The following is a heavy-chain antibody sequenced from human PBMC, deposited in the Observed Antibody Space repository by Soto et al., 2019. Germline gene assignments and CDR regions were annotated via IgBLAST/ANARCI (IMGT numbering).Heavy chain of an antibody. Sequence: SETLSLTCTVSGGSISSGGYYWSWIRQHPGKGLEWIGYIYYSGSTYYNPSLKSRVTISVDTSKNQFSLKLSSVTAADTAVYYCASYYYDSSGRYYFDFWGQGIPVTVSS. CDR3: ASYYYDSSGRYYFDF. CDR1: GGSISSGGYY. V-gene: IGHV4-31*03. D-gene: IGHD3-22*01. J-gene: IGHJ4*02. CDR2: IYYSGST.